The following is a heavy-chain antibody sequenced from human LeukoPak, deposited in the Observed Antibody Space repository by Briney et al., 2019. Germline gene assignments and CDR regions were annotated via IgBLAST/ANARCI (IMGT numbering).Heavy chain of an antibody. V-gene: IGHV3-15*01. D-gene: IGHD2-8*01. CDR1: GFTFSNAW. CDR2: IKSKTDGGTT. CDR3: TTLMADYYYYNMDV. J-gene: IGHJ6*03. Sequence: GGSLRLSCAASGFTFSNAWMSWVRQAPGKGLEWVGRIKSKTDGGTTDYAAPVKGRFTISRDDSKNTLYLQMNSLKTEDTAVYYCTTLMADYYYYNMDVWGKGTTVTVSS.